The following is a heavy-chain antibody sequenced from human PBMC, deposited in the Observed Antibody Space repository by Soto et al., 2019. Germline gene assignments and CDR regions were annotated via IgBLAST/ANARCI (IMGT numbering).Heavy chain of an antibody. CDR3: AADLYYYDSSGYSQNFDY. V-gene: IGHV1-58*01. D-gene: IGHD3-22*01. CDR2: IVVGSGNT. CDR1: GFTFPSSA. J-gene: IGHJ4*02. Sequence: SVKVSCKASGFTFPSSAVQWVRQARGQRLEWIGWIVVGSGNTNYAQKFQERVTITRDMSTSTAYMELSSLRSEDTAVYYCAADLYYYDSSGYSQNFDYWGQGTLVTVSS.